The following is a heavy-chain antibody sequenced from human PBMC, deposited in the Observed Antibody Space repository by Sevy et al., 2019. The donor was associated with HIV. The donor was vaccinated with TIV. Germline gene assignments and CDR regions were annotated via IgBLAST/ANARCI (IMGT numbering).Heavy chain of an antibody. Sequence: GGSLRLSCAASGFTFSTYDMHWVRQAPGKGLEWVAYIRYDGSNKYYGDSVRGRFTMSRDNSKSTLYVQLNSLRAEDTAVYYCARGRKTTQEWLEELDYYYGMDVWGQGTSVTVSS. D-gene: IGHD2-8*01. CDR3: ARGRKTTQEWLEELDYYYGMDV. CDR1: GFTFSTYD. CDR2: IRYDGSNK. J-gene: IGHJ6*02. V-gene: IGHV3-30*02.